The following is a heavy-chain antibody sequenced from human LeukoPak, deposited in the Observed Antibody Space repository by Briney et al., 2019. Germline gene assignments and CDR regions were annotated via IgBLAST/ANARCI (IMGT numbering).Heavy chain of an antibody. CDR1: GYTFTGYY. Sequence: HGASVKVSCKASGYTFTGYYMHWVRQAPGQGLEWMGLINPTGGSTGYAQKFQGRVTMTRDMSTSTDYMELSSLRSEDTAIYYCARDNSVGDNAWWFDPWGQGTLVTVSS. CDR2: INPTGGST. V-gene: IGHV1-46*01. D-gene: IGHD1-26*01. CDR3: ARDNSVGDNAWWFDP. J-gene: IGHJ5*02.